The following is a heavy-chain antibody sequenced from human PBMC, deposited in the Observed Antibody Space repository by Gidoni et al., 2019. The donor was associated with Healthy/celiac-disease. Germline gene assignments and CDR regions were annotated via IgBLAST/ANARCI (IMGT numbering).Heavy chain of an antibody. CDR2: ISSSSTYI. CDR3: ARVVYYDSSGFAY. V-gene: IGHV3-21*01. Sequence: EVQLVESGGGLVKPGGSLRLSCAASGFTFSYYNMNWARQAPGKGLEWVSSISSSSTYIYYADSVKGRFTISRDNAKNSLYLQMNSLRAEDTAVYYCARVVYYDSSGFAYWGQGTLVTVSS. CDR1: GFTFSYYN. D-gene: IGHD3-22*01. J-gene: IGHJ4*02.